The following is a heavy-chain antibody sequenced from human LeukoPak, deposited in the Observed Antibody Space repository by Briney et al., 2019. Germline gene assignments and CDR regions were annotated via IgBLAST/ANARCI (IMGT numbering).Heavy chain of an antibody. D-gene: IGHD3-10*01. J-gene: IGHJ4*02. V-gene: IGHV3-23*01. CDR1: GFIFSSYP. CDR2: ISGTAENT. CDR3: ANQRGGF. Sequence: GGSLRLSCAASGFIFSSYPMSWVRQAPGKGLEWVSAISGTAENTYYADSVKGRFSISRDNSRNTVHLQMNSLGPEDTAVYYCANQRGGFWGQGTLVTVSS.